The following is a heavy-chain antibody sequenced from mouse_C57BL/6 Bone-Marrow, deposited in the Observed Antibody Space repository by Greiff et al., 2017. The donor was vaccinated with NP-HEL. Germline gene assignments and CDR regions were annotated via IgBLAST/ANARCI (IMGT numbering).Heavy chain of an antibody. CDR2: IYPRSGNT. CDR3: AREGTTGVAGGYFDV. D-gene: IGHD1-1*01. J-gene: IGHJ1*03. V-gene: IGHV1-81*01. Sequence: QVQLQQSGAELARPGASVKLSCKASGYTFTSYGISWVKQRTGQGLEWIGEIYPRSGNTYYNEKFKGKATLTADKSSSTAYMELRSLTSEDSAVYFCAREGTTGVAGGYFDVWGTGTTVTVSS. CDR1: GYTFTSYG.